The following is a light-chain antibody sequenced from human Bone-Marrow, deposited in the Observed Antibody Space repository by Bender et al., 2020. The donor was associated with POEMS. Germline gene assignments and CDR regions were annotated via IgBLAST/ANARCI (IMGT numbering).Light chain of an antibody. CDR3: CSYADSNTLV. CDR1: SSDVGNYNL. V-gene: IGLV2-23*01. Sequence: QSALTQPASVSGSPGQSITISCTGTSSDVGNYNLVSWYQQHPGKAPKLMIYEDSERPSGVSDRFSGSKSGNTASLTISGLQAEDEADYYCCSYADSNTLVFGGGTKMTVL. CDR2: EDS. J-gene: IGLJ3*02.